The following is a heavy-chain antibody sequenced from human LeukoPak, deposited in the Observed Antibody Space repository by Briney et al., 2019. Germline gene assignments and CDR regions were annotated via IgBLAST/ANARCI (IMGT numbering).Heavy chain of an antibody. J-gene: IGHJ4*02. CDR1: GYTFTGYY. V-gene: IGHV1-2*02. D-gene: IGHD2-15*01. CDR2: INPNSGGT. Sequence: ASVKVSCKASGYTFTGYYMHWVRQAPGQGLGWMGWINPNSGGTNYAQKFQGRVTVTRDTSISTAYMELSRLRSDGTAVYYCASLEGYCSGGSCYGWSGDYWGQGTLVTVSS. CDR3: ASLEGYCSGGSCYGWSGDY.